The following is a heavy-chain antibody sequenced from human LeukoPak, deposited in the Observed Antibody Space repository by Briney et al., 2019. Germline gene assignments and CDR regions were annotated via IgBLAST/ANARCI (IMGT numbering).Heavy chain of an antibody. CDR3: ARDRGYDSSGYYLSR. Sequence: PGGSLRLSCAASGFTVSSNYMSWVRQAPGKGLEWVSVIYSGGSTYYADSVKGRFTISRDNAKNSLYLQMNSLRAEDTAVYYCARDRGYDSSGYYLSRWGQGTLVTVSS. CDR2: IYSGGST. CDR1: GFTVSSNY. J-gene: IGHJ4*02. V-gene: IGHV3-53*01. D-gene: IGHD3-22*01.